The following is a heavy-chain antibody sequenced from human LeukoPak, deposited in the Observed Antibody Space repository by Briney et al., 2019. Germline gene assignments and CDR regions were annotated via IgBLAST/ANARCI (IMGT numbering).Heavy chain of an antibody. CDR2: ISGSGGST. D-gene: IGHD5-12*01. J-gene: IGHJ6*02. CDR3: AKGYSGYDDPDYYYYGMDV. CDR1: GFTFSSYA. Sequence: GGSLRLSCAASGFTFSSYAMSWVRQAPGKGLEWVSAISGSGGSTYYADSVKGRFTISRDNSKNTLYLQMNSLRAEDTAVYYCAKGYSGYDDPDYYYYGMDVWGQGTTVTVSS. V-gene: IGHV3-23*01.